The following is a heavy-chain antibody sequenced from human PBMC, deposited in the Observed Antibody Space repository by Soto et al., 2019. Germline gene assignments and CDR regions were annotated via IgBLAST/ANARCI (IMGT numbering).Heavy chain of an antibody. D-gene: IGHD3-10*01. CDR3: AGLKGSYFDY. CDR2: ISGSGGST. V-gene: IGHV3-23*01. CDR1: GLTFSRYA. J-gene: IGHJ4*02. Sequence: GGSLRLSCAASGLTFSRYAMSWVRQAPGKGLEWVSAISGSGGSTYYADSVKGRFTISRDNSKNTLYLQMNSLRAEDTAVYYCAGLKGSYFDYWGQGTLVTVSS.